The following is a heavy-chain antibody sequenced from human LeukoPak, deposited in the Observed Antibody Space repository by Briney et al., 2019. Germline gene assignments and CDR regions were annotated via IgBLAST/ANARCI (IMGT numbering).Heavy chain of an antibody. CDR1: GDTFSNYA. Sequence: SVKVSCKASGDTFSNYAISWVRQSPGQGLEWMGAIIPVFGTTNYAQKFQGRVTITADTYSTTSYMELSSLTSEDTAIYYCASQYWVPAAFYYAFNVWGQATTVSVSS. D-gene: IGHD2-2*01. CDR2: IIPVFGTT. CDR3: ASQYWVPAAFYYAFNV. J-gene: IGHJ6*02. V-gene: IGHV1-69*06.